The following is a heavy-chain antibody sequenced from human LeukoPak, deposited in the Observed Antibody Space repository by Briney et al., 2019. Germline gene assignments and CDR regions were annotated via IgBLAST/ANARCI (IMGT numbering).Heavy chain of an antibody. CDR3: ARETEALDY. CDR1: GFTFSSYA. CDR2: VSYDGYNK. V-gene: IGHV3-30-3*01. J-gene: IGHJ4*02. Sequence: GGSLRLSCAASGFTFSSYAMHWVRQAPGKGLEWVAVVSYDGYNKYYADSVKGRFTISRDNSKNTLYLQMNSLRAEDTAVYCCARETEALDYWGQGTLVIVSS.